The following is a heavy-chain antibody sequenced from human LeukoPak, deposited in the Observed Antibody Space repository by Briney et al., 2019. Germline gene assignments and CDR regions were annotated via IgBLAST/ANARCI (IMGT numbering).Heavy chain of an antibody. Sequence: SETLSLTCTVSGGSITFGSYYWTWIRQPAGKGLEWIGRIYTSGRTFYNPSLKSLVTISMDTSMNQFSLRLNSVTAADTAVYYCARARVIPASFDDWGQGALVTVS. V-gene: IGHV4-61*02. CDR3: ARARVIPASFDD. CDR2: IYTSGRT. D-gene: IGHD3-16*02. CDR1: GGSITFGSYY. J-gene: IGHJ4*02.